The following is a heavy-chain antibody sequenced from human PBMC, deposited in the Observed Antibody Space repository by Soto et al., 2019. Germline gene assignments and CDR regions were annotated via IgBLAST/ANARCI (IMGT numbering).Heavy chain of an antibody. CDR1: GGSFSGYY. J-gene: IGHJ4*02. CDR2: INHSGST. Sequence: SETLSLTCAVYGGSFSGYYWSWIRQPPGKGLEWIGEINHSGSTNYNPSLKSRVTISVDTSKNQFSLKLSSVTAADTAVYYCVLWFGEPVFDYWGQGTLVTVSS. CDR3: VLWFGEPVFDY. D-gene: IGHD3-10*01. V-gene: IGHV4-34*01.